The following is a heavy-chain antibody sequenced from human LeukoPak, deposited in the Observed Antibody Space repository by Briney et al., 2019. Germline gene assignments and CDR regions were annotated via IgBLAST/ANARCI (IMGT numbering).Heavy chain of an antibody. D-gene: IGHD3-16*02. CDR2: IYYSGST. CDR1: GGSISSYY. CDR3: ASTLRLGELSLSY. Sequence: SETLSLTCTVSGGSISSYYWSWIRQPPGKGLEWIGYIYYSGSTNYNPSLKSRVTISVDTSKNQFSLKLSSVTAADTAVYYCASTLRLGELSLSYWGQGTLVTVSS. J-gene: IGHJ4*02. V-gene: IGHV4-59*01.